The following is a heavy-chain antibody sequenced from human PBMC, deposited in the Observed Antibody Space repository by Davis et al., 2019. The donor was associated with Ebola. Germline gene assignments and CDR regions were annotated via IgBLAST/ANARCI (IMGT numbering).Heavy chain of an antibody. D-gene: IGHD3-16*01. J-gene: IGHJ4*02. V-gene: IGHV3-9*01. CDR1: GFTFDDYA. CDR2: ISWNSGSI. CDR3: AKDGGRAQPRPFDY. Sequence: SLKISCAASGFTFDDYAMHWVRQAPGKGLEWVSGISWNSGSIGYADSVKGRFTISRDNSKNTLYLQMNSLRAEDTAVYYCAKDGGRAQPRPFDYWGQGTLVTVSS.